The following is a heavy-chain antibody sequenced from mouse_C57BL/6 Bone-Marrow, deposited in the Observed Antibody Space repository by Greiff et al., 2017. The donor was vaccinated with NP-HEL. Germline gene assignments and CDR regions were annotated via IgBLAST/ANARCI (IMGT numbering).Heavy chain of an antibody. Sequence: EVKLQESGPGLVKPSQSLSLTCSVTGYSITSGYYWNWIRQFPGNKLEWMGYISYDGSNNYNPSLKNRISITRDTSKNQFFLKLNSVTTEDTATYYCARDYYGFVWGTGTTVTVSS. J-gene: IGHJ1*03. CDR1: GYSITSGYY. V-gene: IGHV3-6*01. CDR3: ARDYYGFV. CDR2: ISYDGSN. D-gene: IGHD1-1*01.